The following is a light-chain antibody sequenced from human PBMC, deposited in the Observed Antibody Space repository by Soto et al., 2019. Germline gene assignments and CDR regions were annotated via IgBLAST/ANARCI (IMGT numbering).Light chain of an antibody. CDR2: TES. CDR3: LDAYSYPRT. CDR1: KAIRND. Sequence: TTQHPSSLSAAVGERGIITCXESKAIRNDLGWYKKKKGKEXKXXXYTESNLKSGVQSGLRGSGPREDFTLKIRRWPPADCGTYYCLDAYSYPRTLGEGTKVDI. J-gene: IGKJ4*01. V-gene: IGKV1-6*01.